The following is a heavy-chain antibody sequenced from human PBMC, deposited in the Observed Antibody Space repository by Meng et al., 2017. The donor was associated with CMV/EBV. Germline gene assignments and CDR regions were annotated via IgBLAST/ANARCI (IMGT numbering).Heavy chain of an antibody. D-gene: IGHD3-10*01. V-gene: IGHV4-34*01. J-gene: IGHJ6*02. Sequence: SETLSLTCAVSGGSISGYYWTWIRQPPGKGLEWIGEINHSGSTNYNPSLKSRVTISVDTSKNQFSLKLSSVTAADTAVYYCARDLREFYYYYGMDVWGQGTTVTVSS. CDR2: INHSGST. CDR3: ARDLREFYYYYGMDV. CDR1: GGSISGYY.